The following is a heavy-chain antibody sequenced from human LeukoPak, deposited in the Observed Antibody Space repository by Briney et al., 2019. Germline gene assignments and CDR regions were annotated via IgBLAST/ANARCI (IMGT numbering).Heavy chain of an antibody. D-gene: IGHD4-23*01. J-gene: IGHJ3*02. V-gene: IGHV3-23*01. CDR1: GFTFSSYA. CDR3: AGSPTVDAAFDI. CDR2: ISGSGGST. Sequence: GGSLRLSCAASGFTFSSYAMSWVRQAAGRGLEWVSSISGSGGSTYYADSVRGRFTVFRDNSRNTLALQMNRLRAEDTAVYYCAGSPTVDAAFDIWGQGTMVTVSS.